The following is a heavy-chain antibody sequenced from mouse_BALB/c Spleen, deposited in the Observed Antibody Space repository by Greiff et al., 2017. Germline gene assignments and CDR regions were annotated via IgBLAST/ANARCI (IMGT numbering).Heavy chain of an antibody. J-gene: IGHJ4*01. D-gene: IGHD1-1*01. V-gene: IGHV5-9-4*01. CDR2: ISSGGSYT. CDR1: GFTFSSYA. Sequence: DVMLVESGGGLVKPGGSLKLSCAASGFTFSSYAMSWVRQSPEKRLEWVAEISSGGSYTYYPDTVTGRFTISRDNAKNTLYLEMSSLRSEDTAMYYCARDLLLREGYAMDYWGQGTSVTVSS. CDR3: ARDLLLREGYAMDY.